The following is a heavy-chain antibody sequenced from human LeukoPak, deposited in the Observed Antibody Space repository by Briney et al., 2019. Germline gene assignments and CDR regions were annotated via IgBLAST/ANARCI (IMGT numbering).Heavy chain of an antibody. CDR2: IIPIFGTA. D-gene: IGHD3-10*01. J-gene: IGHJ5*02. V-gene: IGHV1-69*01. Sequence: GSSVKVSCKASGGTFSSYAISWVRQAPGQGLEWMGGIIPIFGTANYARKFQGRVTITADESTSTAYMELSSLRSEDTAVYYCARAGYYYGSGSYYKPNWFDPWGQGTLVTVSS. CDR3: ARAGYYYGSGSYYKPNWFDP. CDR1: GGTFSSYA.